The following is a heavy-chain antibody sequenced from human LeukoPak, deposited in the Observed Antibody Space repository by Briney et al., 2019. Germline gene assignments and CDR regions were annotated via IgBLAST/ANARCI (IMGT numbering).Heavy chain of an antibody. D-gene: IGHD3-10*01. CDR2: IYTSGST. Sequence: SQTLSLTCTVSGGSISSGSYYWSWIRQPAGKGLEWIGRIYTSGSTNYNPSLKSRVTISVDTSKNQFSLKLSSVTAADAAVYYCAREMSMVRGVIPAYYFDYWGQGTLVTVSS. V-gene: IGHV4-61*02. CDR3: AREMSMVRGVIPAYYFDY. J-gene: IGHJ4*02. CDR1: GGSISSGSYY.